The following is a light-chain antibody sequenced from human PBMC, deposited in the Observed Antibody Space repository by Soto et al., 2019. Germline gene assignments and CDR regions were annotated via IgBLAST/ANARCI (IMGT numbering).Light chain of an antibody. Sequence: DIQVTQSPSSLSASVGDRVTITCRASQSISSYLNWYQQKSGKAPKLLIYDASDLETGVPSRFSGSGSGTDFTFASNSLQPEDIATYYCQQYDNLPLTFGGGTKVDIK. CDR1: QSISSY. CDR3: QQYDNLPLT. J-gene: IGKJ4*01. V-gene: IGKV1-33*01. CDR2: DAS.